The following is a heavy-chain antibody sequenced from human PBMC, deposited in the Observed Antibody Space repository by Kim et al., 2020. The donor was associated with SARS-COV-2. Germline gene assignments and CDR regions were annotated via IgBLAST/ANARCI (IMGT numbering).Heavy chain of an antibody. V-gene: IGHV4-34*01. CDR3: ARDFVGNNLNS. CDR1: GGSFSGYY. Sequence: SETLSLTCAVYGGSFSGYYWSWIRQPPGKGLEWIGEINHSGSTNYNPSLKSRVTISVDTSKNQFSLKLSSVTAADTAVYYCARDFVGNNLNSWGQGTLVTVSS. J-gene: IGHJ4*02. D-gene: IGHD1-1*01. CDR2: INHSGST.